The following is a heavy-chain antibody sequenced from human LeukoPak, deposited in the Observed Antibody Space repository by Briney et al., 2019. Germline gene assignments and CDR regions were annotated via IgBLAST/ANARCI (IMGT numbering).Heavy chain of an antibody. J-gene: IGHJ5*02. CDR2: IYYSGST. V-gene: IGHV4-39*01. CDR1: AGSISSSSYY. D-gene: IGHD1-1*01. Sequence: PSQTLSLTCTVSAGSISSSSYYWGWIRQPPGKGLEWIGTIYYSGSTYYNPSLKSRVTISVYTSKNQFSLKLSSVTAADTAVYYCARVPGGALNWFDPWGQGTLVTVSS. CDR3: ARVPGGALNWFDP.